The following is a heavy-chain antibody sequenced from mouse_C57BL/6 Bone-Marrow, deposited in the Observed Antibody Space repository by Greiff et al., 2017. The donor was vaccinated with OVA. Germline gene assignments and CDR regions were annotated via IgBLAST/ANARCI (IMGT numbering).Heavy chain of an antibody. J-gene: IGHJ2*01. CDR1: GYTFTSYW. CDR3: ARRGY. CDR2: IDPSDSYT. Sequence: QVQLQQPGAELVRPGTSVKLSCKASGYTFTSYWMHWVKQRPGQGLEWIGVIDPSDSYTNYNQKFKGKATLTVDTSSSTAYMQLSSLTSEDSAVYYCARRGYWRQGTTLTVSS. V-gene: IGHV1-59*01.